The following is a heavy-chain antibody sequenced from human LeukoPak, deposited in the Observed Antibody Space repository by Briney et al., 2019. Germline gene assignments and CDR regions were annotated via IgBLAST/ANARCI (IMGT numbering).Heavy chain of an antibody. D-gene: IGHD1/OR15-1a*01. CDR1: GVTFSSYA. V-gene: IGHV3-23*01. CDR3: AKGSHISGTAWFDP. Sequence: GGSLRLSCAASGVTFSSYAMSWVRQAPGERLEWVSGIRGRGGTTYYADSVKGRFTISRDNSKTTLYVQMTSLRAEDTAVHYCAKGSHISGTAWFDPWGQGTLVTVSS. J-gene: IGHJ5*02. CDR2: IRGRGGTT.